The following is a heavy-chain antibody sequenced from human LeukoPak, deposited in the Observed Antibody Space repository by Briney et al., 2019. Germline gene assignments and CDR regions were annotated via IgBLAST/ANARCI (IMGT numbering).Heavy chain of an antibody. Sequence: GGSLRLSCAASGFTFSSYGMHWVRQAPGKGLEWVAVISYDGSNKYYADSVKGRFTISRDNSKNTLYLQMNSLRAEDTAVHYCANSRGDKTSWIDYWGQGTLVTVSS. J-gene: IGHJ4*02. D-gene: IGHD2-2*01. CDR3: ANSRGDKTSWIDY. CDR1: GFTFSSYG. V-gene: IGHV3-30*18. CDR2: ISYDGSNK.